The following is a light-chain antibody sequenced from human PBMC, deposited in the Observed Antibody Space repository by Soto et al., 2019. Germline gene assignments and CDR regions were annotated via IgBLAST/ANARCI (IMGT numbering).Light chain of an antibody. Sequence: EMVMTQSPAILSVSPGESATLSCRASQSVNSNYLAWYQQHPGQPPRLLIYGISTRATGIPARFSGSGSGTDFTLTISGLEPADLGVYYCQQRHNWPITFGQGTRLEIK. CDR3: QQRHNWPIT. J-gene: IGKJ5*01. CDR1: QSVNSNY. CDR2: GIS. V-gene: IGKV3D-20*02.